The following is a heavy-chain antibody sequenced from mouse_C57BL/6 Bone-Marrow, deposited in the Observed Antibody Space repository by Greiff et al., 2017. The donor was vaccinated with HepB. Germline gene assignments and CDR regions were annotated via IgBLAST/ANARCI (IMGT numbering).Heavy chain of an antibody. CDR2: IYPRSGNT. Sequence: QVQLQQSGAELARPGASVKLSCKASGYTFTSYGISWVKQRTGQGLEWIGEIYPRSGNTYYNEKFKGKATLTADKSSSTAYMELRSLTSEDSAVYFCAPRQRRSAWFAYWGQGTLVTVSA. CDR1: GYTFTSYG. D-gene: IGHD3-2*02. J-gene: IGHJ3*01. CDR3: APRQRRSAWFAY. V-gene: IGHV1-81*01.